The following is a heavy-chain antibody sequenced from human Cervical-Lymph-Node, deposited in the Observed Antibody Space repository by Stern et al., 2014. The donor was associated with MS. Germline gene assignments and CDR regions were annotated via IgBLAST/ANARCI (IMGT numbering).Heavy chain of an antibody. V-gene: IGHV2-70*01. CDR3: ARSEEAYYDSSGYYDY. CDR2: IDWDDDK. J-gene: IGHJ4*02. Sequence: QVTLRESGPALVKPTQTLTLTCTFSGFSLSTSGMCVSWIRQPPGKALEWLALIDWDDDKYYSTSLKTRLTISKDTSKNQVVLTMTIMDPVDTATYYCARSEEAYYDSSGYYDYWGQGTLVTVSS. D-gene: IGHD3-22*01. CDR1: GFSLSTSGMC.